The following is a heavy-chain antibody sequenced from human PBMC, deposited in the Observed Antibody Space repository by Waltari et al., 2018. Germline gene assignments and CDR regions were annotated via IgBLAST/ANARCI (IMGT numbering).Heavy chain of an antibody. CDR3: VTGLTTVTAKDYFDH. J-gene: IGHJ4*02. CDR1: GMTFSNYW. Sequence: EVQLVESGGGSVQPGGSLRLSCAASGMTFSNYWMNWVRQAPGQGLEWVDNIKQDGSEKNYVDSVEGRFSISRDNAQNSLYLQMNSLRAEDTAIYYCVTGLTTVTAKDYFDHWGQGALVTVSS. CDR2: IKQDGSEK. V-gene: IGHV3-7*01. D-gene: IGHD4-17*01.